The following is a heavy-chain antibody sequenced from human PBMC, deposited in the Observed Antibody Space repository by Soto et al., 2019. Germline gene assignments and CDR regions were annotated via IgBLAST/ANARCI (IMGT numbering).Heavy chain of an antibody. CDR2: SYYSGST. V-gene: IGHV4-59*01. Sequence: QVQLQESGPGLVKPSETLSLTCTVSGGSISSYYWSWIRQPPGKGLEWIGYSYYSGSTNYNPSLKSRVTLSVDTSKNQFSLKLSSVTAADTAVYYCARDGYYYGSGSRYRYGMDVWGQGTTVTVSS. J-gene: IGHJ6*02. CDR3: ARDGYYYGSGSRYRYGMDV. D-gene: IGHD3-10*01. CDR1: GGSISSYY.